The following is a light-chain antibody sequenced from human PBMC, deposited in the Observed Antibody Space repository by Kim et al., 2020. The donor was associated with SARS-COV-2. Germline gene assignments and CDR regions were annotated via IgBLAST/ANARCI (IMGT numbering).Light chain of an antibody. CDR3: QSYDSSLSGVV. CDR1: SSNIGAGYD. V-gene: IGLV1-40*01. J-gene: IGLJ2*01. Sequence: QSVLTQPPSVSGAPGQRVTISCTGSSSNIGAGYDVHWYQQIPGTAPKLLVYGNSNRPSGVPDRFSGSKSGTSASLAITELQAEDEADYYCQSYDSSLSGVVFGGGTKLTVL. CDR2: GNS.